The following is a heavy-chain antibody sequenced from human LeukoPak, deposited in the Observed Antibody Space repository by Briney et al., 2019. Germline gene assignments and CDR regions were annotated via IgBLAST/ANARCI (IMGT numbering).Heavy chain of an antibody. Sequence: PGGSLRLSCAASGFIFSTYRMTWVRQAPGKGLEWVSSISSDSNYIYYADSLKGRFTISRDNAKNSLYLQMISLRAEDTAVYYCARVAFGLYVMDVWGQGTTVTVS. J-gene: IGHJ6*02. CDR2: ISSDSNYI. CDR3: ARVAFGLYVMDV. D-gene: IGHD3/OR15-3a*01. CDR1: GFIFSTYR. V-gene: IGHV3-21*01.